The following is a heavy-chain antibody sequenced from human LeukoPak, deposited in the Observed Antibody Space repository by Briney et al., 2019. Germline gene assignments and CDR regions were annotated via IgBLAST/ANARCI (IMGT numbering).Heavy chain of an antibody. CDR1: GFTFSGYA. Sequence: PGGSLRLSCAASGFTFSGYAMHWVRQAPGKGLEWVALISYDGSNKYYADSVNGRFTISRDNSKNTLYLQMNSLRADDTAVYYCVSFYETYWGRGTLVTVSS. CDR3: VSFYETY. V-gene: IGHV3-30-3*01. CDR2: ISYDGSNK. J-gene: IGHJ4*02. D-gene: IGHD2-2*01.